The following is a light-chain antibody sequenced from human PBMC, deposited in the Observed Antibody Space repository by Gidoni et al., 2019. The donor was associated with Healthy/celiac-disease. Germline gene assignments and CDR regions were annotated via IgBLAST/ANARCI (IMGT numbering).Light chain of an antibody. CDR1: QRVRSSY. V-gene: IGKV3-20*01. CDR3: QQYGSSPGFT. J-gene: IGKJ3*01. Sequence: EIVLTQSPGTLSLSPGERATLSCRASQRVRSSYLAWYQQKPGQAPRLIIYGASSRATGIPDRFSGSGSGTDFTLTISRLEPEDFAVYYCQQYGSSPGFTFGPXTKVDIK. CDR2: GAS.